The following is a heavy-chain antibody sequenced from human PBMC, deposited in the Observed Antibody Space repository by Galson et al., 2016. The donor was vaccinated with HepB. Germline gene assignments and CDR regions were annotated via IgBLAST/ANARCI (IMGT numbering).Heavy chain of an antibody. CDR1: DDSIINYY. D-gene: IGHD6-19*01. CDR2: IYYSGST. CDR3: MDV. J-gene: IGHJ6*02. V-gene: IGHV4-59*01. Sequence: LSLTCSVSDDSIINYYWSWIRQPPGKGLEWIGHIYYSGSTNYNPSLKSRVTISVDTAVYYCARARDTSSGWYLYYYYGMDVWGQGTTVTVSS.